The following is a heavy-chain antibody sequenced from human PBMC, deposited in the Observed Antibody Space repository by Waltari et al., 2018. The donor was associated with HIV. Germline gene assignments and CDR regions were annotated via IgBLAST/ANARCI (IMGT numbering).Heavy chain of an antibody. Sequence: QVQLQESGPGLVKPSETLSLTCNVSGGSISSYYWSWIRQPPGKGLEWIGYIYYSGTTNYKPSLKSRVTISRDTSKNQFSRKLSSVTAADTAVYYCARRKGYGDYGGGFYFDYWGQGTLVTVSS. CDR2: IYYSGTT. D-gene: IGHD4-17*01. CDR3: ARRKGYGDYGGGFYFDY. CDR1: GGSISSYY. V-gene: IGHV4-59*01. J-gene: IGHJ4*02.